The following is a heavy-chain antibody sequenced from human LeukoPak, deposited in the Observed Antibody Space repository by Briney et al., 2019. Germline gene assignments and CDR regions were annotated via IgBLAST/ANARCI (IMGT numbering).Heavy chain of an antibody. CDR2: IYTSGST. CDR3: ARALSGYLEFDAFDI. Sequence: PSETLSLTCTVSGGSISSYYWSWIRQPAGKGLEWIGRIYTSGSTNYNPPLKGRVTMSVDTSKTQFSLKLSSVTAADTAVYYCARALSGYLEFDAFDIWGQGTMVTVSS. V-gene: IGHV4-4*07. D-gene: IGHD3-22*01. CDR1: GGSISSYY. J-gene: IGHJ3*02.